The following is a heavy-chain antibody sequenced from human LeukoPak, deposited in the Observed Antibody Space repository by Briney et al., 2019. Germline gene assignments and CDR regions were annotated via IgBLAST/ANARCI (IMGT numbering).Heavy chain of an antibody. CDR1: GFAFNEAW. CDR3: AKGTKPVMTIPDY. D-gene: IGHD1/OR15-1a*01. CDR2: IKSKTDGETA. V-gene: IGHV3-15*07. Sequence: PGGSLRLSCAASGFAFNEAWMNWVRQAPGKGLEWVGRIKSKTDGETADYAAPVKGRFTISRDDSKDTLYLQMNSLRTEDTAMYYCAKGTKPVMTIPDYWGQGILVTVSS. J-gene: IGHJ4*02.